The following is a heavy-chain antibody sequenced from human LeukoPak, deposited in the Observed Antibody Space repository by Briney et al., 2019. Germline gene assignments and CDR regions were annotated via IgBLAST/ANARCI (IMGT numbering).Heavy chain of an antibody. Sequence: SETLSLTCAVSGGSMRNYYWSWIRQPPGKGLEWIGYTYDSGSSSYNPSLRSRVSISIDTSKNQFSLNLSSVTAADTAVYYCARGWASSWYYFDFWGQGTLDTVSS. CDR2: TYDSGSS. D-gene: IGHD2-2*01. CDR1: GGSMRNYY. J-gene: IGHJ4*02. V-gene: IGHV4-59*01. CDR3: ARGWASSWYYFDF.